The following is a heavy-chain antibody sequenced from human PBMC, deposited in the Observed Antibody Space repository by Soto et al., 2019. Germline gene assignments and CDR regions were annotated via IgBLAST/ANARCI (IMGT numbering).Heavy chain of an antibody. D-gene: IGHD2-21*01. CDR3: ARRRDYYYYYMDV. CDR2: IYYSGST. CDR1: GGSISSYY. V-gene: IGHV4-59*08. Sequence: SETLSLTCTVSGGSISSYYWSWIRQPPGKGLERIGYIYYSGSTNYNPSLKSRVTISVDTSKNQFSLKLSSVTAADTAVYYCARRRDYYYYYMDVWGKGTTVTVSS. J-gene: IGHJ6*03.